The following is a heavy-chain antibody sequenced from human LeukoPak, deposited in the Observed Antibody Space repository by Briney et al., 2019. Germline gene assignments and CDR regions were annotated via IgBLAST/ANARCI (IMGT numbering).Heavy chain of an antibody. CDR1: GFTFSSYA. J-gene: IGHJ4*02. V-gene: IGHV3-23*01. CDR3: AKQSGYSYGSPGDY. D-gene: IGHD5-18*01. CDR2: ISGSGGST. Sequence: GGSLRLSCAASGFTFSSYAMSWVRQAPGKGLEWVSAISGSGGSTYYADSVKGRFTISRDNSKNTLYLQMNSLRAEDTAVYYCAKQSGYSYGSPGDYWGQGTLVTVSS.